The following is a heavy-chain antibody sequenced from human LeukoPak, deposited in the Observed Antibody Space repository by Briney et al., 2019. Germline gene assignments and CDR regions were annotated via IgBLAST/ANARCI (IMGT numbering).Heavy chain of an antibody. D-gene: IGHD6-19*01. V-gene: IGHV1-18*01. J-gene: IGHJ4*02. CDR2: ISVYNANT. Sequence: ASVKVSCKASGYTFTSYAISWVRQAPGQGLEWMGWISVYNANTNYAQKLQGRVTMTTDTSTSTAYMELRSLRSEDTAVYYCARKYSSGWYAPSYFDYWGQGTLVTVSS. CDR3: ARKYSSGWYAPSYFDY. CDR1: GYTFTSYA.